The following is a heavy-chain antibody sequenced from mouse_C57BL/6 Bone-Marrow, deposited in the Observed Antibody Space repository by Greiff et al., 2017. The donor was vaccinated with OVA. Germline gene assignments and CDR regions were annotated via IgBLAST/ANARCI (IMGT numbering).Heavy chain of an antibody. CDR3: ARRWWYYFDY. D-gene: IGHD1-1*02. V-gene: IGHV5-9*01. CDR2: ISGGGGNT. J-gene: IGHJ2*01. Sequence: EVQVVESGGGLVKPGGSLKLSCAASGFTFSSYTMSWVRQTPEKRLEWVATISGGGGNTYYPDSVKGRFTISRDNAKNTLYLQMSSLRSEDTALYYCARRWWYYFDYWGQGTTLTVSS. CDR1: GFTFSSYT.